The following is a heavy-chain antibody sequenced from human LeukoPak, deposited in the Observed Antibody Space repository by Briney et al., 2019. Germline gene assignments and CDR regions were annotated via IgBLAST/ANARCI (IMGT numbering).Heavy chain of an antibody. CDR1: GYTFTSYD. CDR3: ARVGRVTTGLDY. Sequence: ASVKVSCKASGYTFTSYDINWVRQATGQGLEWMGWISAYNGNTNYAQKLQGKVTMTTDTSTSTAYMELRSLRSDDTAVYYCARVGRVTTGLDYWGQGTLVTVSS. CDR2: ISAYNGNT. J-gene: IGHJ4*02. D-gene: IGHD4-17*01. V-gene: IGHV1-18*01.